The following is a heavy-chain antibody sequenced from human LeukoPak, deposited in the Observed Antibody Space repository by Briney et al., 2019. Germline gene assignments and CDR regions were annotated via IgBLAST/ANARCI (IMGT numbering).Heavy chain of an antibody. V-gene: IGHV3-11*01. CDR3: ARRATTERGHSYGLDF. CDR2: IGSSGSYI. CDR1: GYNFSDSY. J-gene: IGHJ4*02. Sequence: GGSLRLSCAASGYNFSDSYMTWIRQAPGKGLEWVSSIGSSGSYIYYADSLTGRFTISRDNAKNSLYLQMNSLRAEDTAMYYCARRATTERGHSYGLDFWGQGTLVTVSS. D-gene: IGHD5-18*01.